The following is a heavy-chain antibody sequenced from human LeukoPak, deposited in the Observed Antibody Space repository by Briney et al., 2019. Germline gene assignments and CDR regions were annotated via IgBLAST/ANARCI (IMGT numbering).Heavy chain of an antibody. CDR2: IYHSGST. CDR3: ARGRSNYYGMDV. V-gene: IGHV4-30-2*01. CDR1: GGSISSGGYF. Sequence: PSQTLSLTCAVSGGSISSGGYFWSWIRQPPGKGLEWIGYIYHSGSTYYNPSLKSRVTMSVDTSKNLFSLKVSSVTAADTAVYYCARGRSNYYGMDVWGQGTTVTVSS. J-gene: IGHJ6*02. D-gene: IGHD1-26*01.